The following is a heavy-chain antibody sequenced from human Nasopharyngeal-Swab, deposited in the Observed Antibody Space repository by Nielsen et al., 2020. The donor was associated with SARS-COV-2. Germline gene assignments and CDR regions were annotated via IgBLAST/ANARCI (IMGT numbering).Heavy chain of an antibody. J-gene: IGHJ4*02. D-gene: IGHD6-13*01. CDR3: ARDLEGIFDH. Sequence: VRQAPGKGLEWVSSTSSRSGDISYTDSVKGRFSISRDSAKNSLYLQMNSLRVEDTAVYYCARDLEGIFDHWGQGALVTVSS. CDR2: TSSRSGDI. V-gene: IGHV3-21*01.